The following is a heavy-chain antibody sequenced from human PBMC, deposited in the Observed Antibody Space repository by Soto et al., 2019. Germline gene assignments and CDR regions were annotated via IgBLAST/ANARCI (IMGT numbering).Heavy chain of an antibody. CDR2: IIPIFGTA. V-gene: IGHV1-69*01. D-gene: IGHD6-13*01. CDR1: GGTFSSYA. CDR3: AREGGRAAAGWVGFLDY. J-gene: IGHJ4*02. Sequence: QVQLVQSGAEVKKPGSSVKVSCKASGGTFSSYAISWVRQAPGQGLEWMGGIIPIFGTANYAQKFQGRVTITADESTSTAYMELSSLRSEDTAVYYCAREGGRAAAGWVGFLDYWGQGTLVTVSS.